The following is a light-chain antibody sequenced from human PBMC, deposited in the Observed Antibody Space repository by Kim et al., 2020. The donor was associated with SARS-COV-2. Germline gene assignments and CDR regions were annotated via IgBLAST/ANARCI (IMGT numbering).Light chain of an antibody. CDR2: EGS. V-gene: IGLV2-23*01. J-gene: IGLJ3*02. CDR3: CSYAGSSTWV. Sequence: QSALTQPASVSASPGQSITISCTGTSSDVGRSNLVYWYQQHQGKAPKLMIYEGSKRPSGGSNRCSGSKSGNPASLTISGLQAEDEADYYCCSYAGSSTWVFGGGTQLTVL. CDR1: SSDVGRSNL.